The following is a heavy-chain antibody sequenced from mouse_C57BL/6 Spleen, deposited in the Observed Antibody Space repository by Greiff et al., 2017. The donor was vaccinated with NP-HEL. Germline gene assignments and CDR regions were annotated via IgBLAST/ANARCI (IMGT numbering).Heavy chain of an antibody. J-gene: IGHJ1*03. CDR2: IDPSDSYT. Sequence: QVQLQQPGAELVMPGASVKLSCKASGYTFTSYWMHWVKQRPGQGLEWIGEIDPSDSYTNYNQKFKGKSTLTVDKSSSTAYMQLSSLTSEDSAVYYCARRYGSNYWYFDVWGTGTTVTVSS. CDR3: ARRYGSNYWYFDV. CDR1: GYTFTSYW. D-gene: IGHD1-1*01. V-gene: IGHV1-69*01.